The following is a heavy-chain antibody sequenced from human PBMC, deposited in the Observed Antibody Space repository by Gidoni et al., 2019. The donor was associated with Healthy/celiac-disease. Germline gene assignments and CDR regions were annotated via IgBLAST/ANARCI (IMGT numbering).Heavy chain of an antibody. CDR3: ASYGAYYYGMDV. Sequence: EVQLVESGGGLVKPGGSLRLSCAASGFAFSSYSMNWVRQAPGKGLEWVSSISSSSSYIYYADSVKGRFTISRDNAKNSLYLQMNSLRAEDTAVYYCASYGAYYYGMDVWGQGTTVTVSS. D-gene: IGHD4-17*01. J-gene: IGHJ6*02. V-gene: IGHV3-21*01. CDR1: GFAFSSYS. CDR2: ISSSSSYI.